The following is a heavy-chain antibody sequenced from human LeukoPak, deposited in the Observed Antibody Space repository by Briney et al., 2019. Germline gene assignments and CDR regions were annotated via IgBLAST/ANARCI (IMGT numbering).Heavy chain of an antibody. CDR3: ARGRPPPRSYYYDSSGSVVDY. V-gene: IGHV1-18*01. CDR2: ISAYNGNT. Sequence: ASVKVSCKASGYTFTSYGISWVRQAPGQGLEWMGWISAYNGNTNYAQKLQGRVTMTTDTSTSTASMELRSLRSDDTAVYYCARGRPPPRSYYYDSSGSVVDYWGQGTLVTVSS. D-gene: IGHD3-22*01. CDR1: GYTFTSYG. J-gene: IGHJ4*02.